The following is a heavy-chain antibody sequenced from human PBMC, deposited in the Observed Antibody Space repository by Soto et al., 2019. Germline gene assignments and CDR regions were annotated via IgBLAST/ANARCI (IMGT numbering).Heavy chain of an antibody. J-gene: IGHJ1*01. CDR3: ARAQYYYDSSGYLKAEYFQH. CDR2: IWYDGSYK. D-gene: IGHD3-22*01. V-gene: IGHV3-33*01. Sequence: GGSLRLSCAASGFTFSNYGMHWVRQAPGKGLEWVAVIWYDGSYKYYADSVKGRFTISRDNSKNTLYLQMNSLRAEDTAVYYCARAQYYYDSSGYLKAEYFQHWGQGT. CDR1: GFTFSNYG.